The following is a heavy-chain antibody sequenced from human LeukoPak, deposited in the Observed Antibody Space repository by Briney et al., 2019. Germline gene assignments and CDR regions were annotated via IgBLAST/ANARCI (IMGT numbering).Heavy chain of an antibody. J-gene: IGHJ3*02. CDR2: IIPIFGTA. CDR3: AAGENNGAFDI. CDR1: GGTFSSYA. Sequence: GASVKVSCKASGGTFSSYAISWVRQAPGQGLEWMGRIIPIFGTANYAQKFQGRVTITTDESTSTAYMELSSLRSEDTAVYYCAAGENNGAFDIWGQGTMVTVSS. D-gene: IGHD2-8*01. V-gene: IGHV1-69*05.